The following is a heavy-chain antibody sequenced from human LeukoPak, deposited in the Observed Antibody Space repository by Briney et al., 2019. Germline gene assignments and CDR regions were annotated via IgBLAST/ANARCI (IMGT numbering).Heavy chain of an antibody. CDR1: GGSISRYY. Sequence: SETLSLTCIVSGGSISRYYWNWIRQPPGKGLEWIGYIYYSGSTNYNPSLKSRVTISVDTSKNQFSLKLSSVTAADTAVYYCATQQLGVVYWGQGTLVTVSS. CDR3: ATQQLGVVY. V-gene: IGHV4-59*01. J-gene: IGHJ4*02. D-gene: IGHD6-13*01. CDR2: IYYSGST.